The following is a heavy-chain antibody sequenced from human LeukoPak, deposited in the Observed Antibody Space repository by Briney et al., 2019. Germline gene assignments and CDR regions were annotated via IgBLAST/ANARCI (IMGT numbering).Heavy chain of an antibody. V-gene: IGHV3-48*03. D-gene: IGHD3-10*01. Sequence: GGSLRLSCAASGFTFSNYEMNWVRQAPGKGLEWVSYISGSGKNIYYADSVKGRFTISRDNAKNSLYLQMNSLRAEDTAVYYCARGSLVHYYGSGSCRNRAGFDYWGQGTLVTVSS. CDR3: ARGSLVHYYGSGSCRNRAGFDY. CDR1: GFTFSNYE. CDR2: ISGSGKNI. J-gene: IGHJ4*02.